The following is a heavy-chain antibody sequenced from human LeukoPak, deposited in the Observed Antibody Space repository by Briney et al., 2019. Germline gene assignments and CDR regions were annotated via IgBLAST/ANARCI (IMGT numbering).Heavy chain of an antibody. V-gene: IGHV4-31*03. D-gene: IGHD2-15*01. Sequence: SQTLSLTCTVSGGSISSGGYSWSWIRQHPGKGLEWIGYIYYSGSTYYNPSLKSRLTISVDTSKNQLSLKLSSVTAADTAVYYCARGGGGGYYFDYWGQGTLVTVSS. J-gene: IGHJ4*02. CDR2: IYYSGST. CDR1: GGSISSGGYS. CDR3: ARGGGGGYYFDY.